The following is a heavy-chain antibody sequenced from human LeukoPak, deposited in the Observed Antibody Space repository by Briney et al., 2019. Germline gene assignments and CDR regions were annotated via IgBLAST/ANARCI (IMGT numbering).Heavy chain of an antibody. D-gene: IGHD3-10*01. CDR1: GYTFTSYG. J-gene: IGHJ6*03. CDR3: ARGPSITMVRGGQWYYYMDV. V-gene: IGHV1-18*01. CDR2: ISAYNGNT. Sequence: ASVKVSCKASGYTFTSYGISWVRQAPGQGLEWMGWISAYNGNTNYAQKLQGRVTMTTDTSTSTDYMELSSLRSDDTAVYFCARGPSITMVRGGQWYYYMDVWGKGTTVTISS.